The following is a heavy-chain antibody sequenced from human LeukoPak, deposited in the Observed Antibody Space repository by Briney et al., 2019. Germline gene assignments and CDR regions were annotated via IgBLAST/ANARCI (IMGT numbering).Heavy chain of an antibody. CDR3: ARRPVASDAFDI. Sequence: ASVKVSCKASGYTFISYDINWVRQATGQGLEWMGWMNPNSGNTGYAQKFQGRVTMTRNTSISTAYMEQSSLRSEDTAVYYCARRPVASDAFDIWGQGTMVTVSS. CDR1: GYTFISYD. J-gene: IGHJ3*02. CDR2: MNPNSGNT. V-gene: IGHV1-8*01.